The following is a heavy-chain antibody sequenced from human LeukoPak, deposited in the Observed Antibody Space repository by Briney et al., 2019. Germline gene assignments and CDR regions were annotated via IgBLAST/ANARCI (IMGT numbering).Heavy chain of an antibody. CDR3: ARGSTARYYYDRSGYYRGAFDY. Sequence: ASVKVSCKGSGYTFSSYGISWVRQAPGQGLEWMGWISTYNGNTNYAQKLQGRVTMTTDTSTSTAYMELRSLRSDDTAVYYCARGSTARYYYDRSGYYRGAFDYWGQGTLVTVSS. V-gene: IGHV1-18*01. J-gene: IGHJ4*02. CDR1: GYTFSSYG. D-gene: IGHD3-22*01. CDR2: ISTYNGNT.